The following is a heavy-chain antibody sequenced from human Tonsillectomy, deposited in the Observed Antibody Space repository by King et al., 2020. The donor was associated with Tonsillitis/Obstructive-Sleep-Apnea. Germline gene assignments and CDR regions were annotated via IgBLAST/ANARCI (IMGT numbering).Heavy chain of an antibody. Sequence: QLVQSGGGLVQPGGSLKLSCAASGFTFSSYAMNWVRQAPGKGLEWVSTISGGSHSTYYADSVKGRFTISRDNSKNTLYLQMYSLRAEDTAVFYCAKARKPIVVVPAAMEGWGQGTLVTVSS. CDR3: AKARKPIVVVPAAMEG. CDR2: ISGGSHST. D-gene: IGHD2-2*01. J-gene: IGHJ4*02. V-gene: IGHV3-23*04. CDR1: GFTFSSYA.